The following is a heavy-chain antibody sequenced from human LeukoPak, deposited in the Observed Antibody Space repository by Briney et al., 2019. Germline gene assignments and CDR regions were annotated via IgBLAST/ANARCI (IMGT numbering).Heavy chain of an antibody. D-gene: IGHD3-22*01. J-gene: IGHJ4*02. CDR1: GYSFTGYY. CDR3: ARDRVNYYDSSGYYSWDY. CDR2: ISAYNGNT. Sequence: SVKVSCKASGYSFTGYYIHWVRQAPGQGLEWMGWISAYNGNTNYAQKLQGRVTMTTDTSTSTAYMELRSLRSDDTAVYYCARDRVNYYDSSGYYSWDYWGQGTLVTVSS. V-gene: IGHV1-18*04.